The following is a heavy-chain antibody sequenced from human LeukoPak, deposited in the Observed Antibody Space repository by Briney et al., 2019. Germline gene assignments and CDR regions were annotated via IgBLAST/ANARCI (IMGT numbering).Heavy chain of an antibody. CDR1: GGSISNYY. Sequence: SETLSLTCTVSGGSISNYYWSWIRQPPGKGLEWIGYIYYSGSTNYNPSLKSRVTISVDTSKNQFSLKLSSVTAADTAVYYCASDFLAYCGGDCYSAAFDIWGQGTMVTVSS. CDR2: IYYSGST. D-gene: IGHD2-21*02. CDR3: ASDFLAYCGGDCYSAAFDI. V-gene: IGHV4-59*01. J-gene: IGHJ3*02.